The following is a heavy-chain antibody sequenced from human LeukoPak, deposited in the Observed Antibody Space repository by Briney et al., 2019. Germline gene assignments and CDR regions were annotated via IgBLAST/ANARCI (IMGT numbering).Heavy chain of an antibody. CDR2: ISYDGSNG. Sequence: GSLRLSCAASGFNFSSYGMQWVRQAPGKGLEWVAVISYDGSNGYYADSVKGRFTISRDNSKNTLYLQMNSLRAEDTAVYYCAKDAPTSYSSGWPIDYWGQGTLVTVSS. V-gene: IGHV3-30*18. D-gene: IGHD6-19*01. CDR3: AKDAPTSYSSGWPIDY. J-gene: IGHJ4*02. CDR1: GFNFSSYG.